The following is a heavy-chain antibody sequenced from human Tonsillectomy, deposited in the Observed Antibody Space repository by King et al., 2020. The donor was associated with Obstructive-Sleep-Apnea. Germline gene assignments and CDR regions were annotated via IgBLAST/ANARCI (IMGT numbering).Heavy chain of an antibody. CDR3: ARDVAVAARGY. Sequence: VQLVESGGGLVQPGGSLRLSCAVSGFTVSSNYMSWVRQVPGKGLEWVSVIYSGGSTYYADSVKGRFTISRDNSKNTLYLQMNSLRAEDTAVYYCARDVAVAARGYWGQGTLVTVSS. J-gene: IGHJ4*02. D-gene: IGHD6-19*01. V-gene: IGHV3-66*01. CDR2: IYSGGST. CDR1: GFTVSSNY.